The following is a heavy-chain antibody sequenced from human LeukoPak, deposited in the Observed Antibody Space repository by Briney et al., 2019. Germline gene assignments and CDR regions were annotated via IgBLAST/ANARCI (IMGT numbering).Heavy chain of an antibody. J-gene: IGHJ3*02. CDR1: GGSISSYY. CDR2: IYTSGST. CDR3: ARDGIGYYYDSSGYYTGADI. D-gene: IGHD3-22*01. V-gene: IGHV4-4*07. Sequence: PSETLSLTCTVSGGSISSYYWSWIRQPAGKGLEWIGRIYTSGSTNYNPSLKSRVTISVDTSKNQFSLKLSSVTAADTAVYYCARDGIGYYYDSSGYYTGADIWGQGTMVTVSS.